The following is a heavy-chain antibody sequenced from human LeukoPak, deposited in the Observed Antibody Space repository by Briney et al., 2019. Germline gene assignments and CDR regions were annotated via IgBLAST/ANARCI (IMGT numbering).Heavy chain of an antibody. CDR1: GFTFSSYS. D-gene: IGHD3-10*01. CDR3: ARDGYGSGVYFDY. CDR2: ISSSSSYI. V-gene: IGHV3-21*01. Sequence: PGGSLRLSCAASGFTFSSYSMNWVRQAPGKGLEWVSSISSSSSYIYYADSVKGRFTISRDNAKNSLYLQMNSLRAEDTAVYYCARDGYGSGVYFDYWGQGTLVTVSS. J-gene: IGHJ4*02.